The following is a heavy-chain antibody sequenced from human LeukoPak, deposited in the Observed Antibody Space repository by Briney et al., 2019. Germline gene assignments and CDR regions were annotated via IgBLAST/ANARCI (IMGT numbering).Heavy chain of an antibody. CDR2: ISYDGSNK. J-gene: IGHJ5*02. V-gene: IGHV3-30-3*01. CDR3: AKAVDYTVMVNWFDP. D-gene: IGHD2-8*01. Sequence: GGSLRLSCAASGFTFSSYAMHWVRQAPGKGLEWVAVISYDGSNKYYADSVKGRFTISRDNSKNTLYLQMNSLRAEDTAVYYCAKAVDYTVMVNWFDPWGQGTLVTVSS. CDR1: GFTFSSYA.